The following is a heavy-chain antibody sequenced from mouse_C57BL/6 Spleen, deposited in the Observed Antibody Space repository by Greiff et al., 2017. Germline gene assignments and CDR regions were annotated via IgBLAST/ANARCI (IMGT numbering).Heavy chain of an antibody. Sequence: EVQVVESGGDLVKPGGSLKLSCAASGFTFSSYGMSWVRQTPDKRLEWVATISSGGSYTYYPDSVKGRFTISRDNAKNTLYLQMSSLKSEDTAMYYCARQEGSITTHFFDYWGQGTTLTVSS. D-gene: IGHD1-1*01. CDR1: GFTFSSYG. V-gene: IGHV5-6*01. CDR2: ISSGGSYT. J-gene: IGHJ2*01. CDR3: ARQEGSITTHFFDY.